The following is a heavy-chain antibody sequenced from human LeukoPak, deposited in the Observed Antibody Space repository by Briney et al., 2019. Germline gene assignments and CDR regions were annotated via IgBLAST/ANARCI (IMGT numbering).Heavy chain of an antibody. J-gene: IGHJ4*02. CDR3: ARSSTAMVNDY. CDR1: GGSFSGYY. CDR2: INHSGST. D-gene: IGHD5-18*01. Sequence: SETLSLTCAVYGGSFSGYYWSWIRQPPGKGLEWIGEINHSGSTNYNPSLKSRVTISVDTSKNQFSLKLSSVTVADTAVYYCARSSTAMVNDYWGQGTLVTVSS. V-gene: IGHV4-34*01.